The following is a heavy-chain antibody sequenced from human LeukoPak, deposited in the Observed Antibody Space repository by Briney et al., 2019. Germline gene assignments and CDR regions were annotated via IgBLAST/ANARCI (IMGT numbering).Heavy chain of an antibody. CDR1: GFTLSTNY. D-gene: IGHD3-22*01. J-gene: IGHJ4*02. Sequence: GGSLRLSCVASGFTLSTNYMSWVRQAPGKGPEWLSVLYRGGTTYYAGSVKGRFTISRDDSKNTLYLQMNSLRAEDTAVYYCARDYYYDESGQPVRLDYWGQGTLVTVSP. V-gene: IGHV3-66*01. CDR3: ARDYYYDESGQPVRLDY. CDR2: LYRGGTT.